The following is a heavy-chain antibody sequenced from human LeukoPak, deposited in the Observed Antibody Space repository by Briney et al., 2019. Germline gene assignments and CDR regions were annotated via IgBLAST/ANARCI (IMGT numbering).Heavy chain of an antibody. CDR1: GGSISSYY. Sequence: PSETLSLTCTVSGGSISSYYWSWIRQPPGKGLEWIGHIYYSGSTNYNPSLKSRVTISVDTSKNQLSLKLSSVIAADTAVYYCARGYSYGFDCWGQGTLVTVSS. J-gene: IGHJ4*02. D-gene: IGHD5-18*01. CDR3: ARGYSYGFDC. CDR2: IYYSGST. V-gene: IGHV4-59*01.